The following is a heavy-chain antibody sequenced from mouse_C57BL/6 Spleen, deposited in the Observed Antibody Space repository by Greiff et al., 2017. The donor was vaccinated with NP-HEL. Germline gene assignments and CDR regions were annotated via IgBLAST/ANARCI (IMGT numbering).Heavy chain of an antibody. CDR1: GYSFTGYY. J-gene: IGHJ4*01. D-gene: IGHD2-10*01. V-gene: IGHV1-42*01. Sequence: VQLQQSGPELVKPGASVKISCKASGYSFTGYYMNWVKQSPEKSLEWIGEINPSTGGTTYNQKFKAKATLTVDKSSSTAYMQLKSPTSEDSAVYYCAAYYGNFYYAMDYWGQGTSVTVSS. CDR2: INPSTGGT. CDR3: AAYYGNFYYAMDY.